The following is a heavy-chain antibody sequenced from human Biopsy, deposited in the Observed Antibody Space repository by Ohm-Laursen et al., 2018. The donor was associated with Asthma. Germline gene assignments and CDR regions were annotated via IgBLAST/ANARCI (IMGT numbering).Heavy chain of an antibody. J-gene: IGHJ4*02. V-gene: IGHV2-5*02. CDR1: GFSLSTSGGG. CDR3: VHTLVGLKAFDF. D-gene: IGHD1-26*01. CDR2: IYWDDDK. Sequence: TQTLTLTCTFSGFSLSTSGGGVGWIRQPPGKALEWLGNIYWDDDKRYSPSLQSRLTITKDTPKDQVVLTMTNMGPVDTGTYYCVHTLVGLKAFDFWGQGTLVTVSS.